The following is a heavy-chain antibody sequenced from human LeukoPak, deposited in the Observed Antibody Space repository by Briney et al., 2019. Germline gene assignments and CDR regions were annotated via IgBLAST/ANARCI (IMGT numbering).Heavy chain of an antibody. CDR3: ATDIVAVGPTPNYRDY. D-gene: IGHD2-2*01. CDR1: EGTFSSYA. V-gene: IGHV1-69*13. Sequence: ASVKVSCKASEGTFSSYAISWVRQAPGQGLEWMGGIIPIFGTANYAQKFQGRVTITADESTSTAYTELSSLRSEDTAVYYCATDIVAVGPTPNYRDYWGQGTLVTVSS. J-gene: IGHJ4*02. CDR2: IIPIFGTA.